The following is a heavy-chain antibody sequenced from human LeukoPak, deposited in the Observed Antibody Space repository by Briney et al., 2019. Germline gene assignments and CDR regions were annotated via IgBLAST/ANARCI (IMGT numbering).Heavy chain of an antibody. CDR1: GFTFTSLP. D-gene: IGHD3-22*01. CDR2: SSTHGSDE. J-gene: IGHJ4*02. Sequence: GGSLRLSCAASGFTFTSLPLHWVRQAPGKGLEWVAVSSTHGSDEYYADSVKGRFTVFSDNSKKTVYPQMDSLRAGDTAVYHCAMDYYDSNGYSRGWDYWGQGTLVTVSS. V-gene: IGHV3-30*04. CDR3: AMDYYDSNGYSRGWDY.